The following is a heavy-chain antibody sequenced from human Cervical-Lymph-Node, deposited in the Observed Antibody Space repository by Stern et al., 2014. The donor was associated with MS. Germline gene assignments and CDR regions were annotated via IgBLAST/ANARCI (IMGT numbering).Heavy chain of an antibody. J-gene: IGHJ4*02. Sequence: VQLVQSGTKMQKPGASVKASCKASGYTFTAFFIHWGRQVPGQGLEWMGRLNPNSNDPTYAQNFQDRVTLTRDTSIGTAYLELSRLTSADTAVYYCAREATRIVVGIDYWGQGTQVTVSS. CDR3: AREATRIVVGIDY. V-gene: IGHV1-2*06. CDR2: LNPNSNDP. D-gene: IGHD3-22*01. CDR1: GYTFTAFF.